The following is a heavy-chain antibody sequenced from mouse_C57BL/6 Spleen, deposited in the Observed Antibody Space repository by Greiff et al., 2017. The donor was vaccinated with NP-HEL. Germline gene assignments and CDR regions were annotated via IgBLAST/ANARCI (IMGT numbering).Heavy chain of an antibody. CDR1: GFTFSDYY. CDR3: ARDRGGYYGSSYGYFDV. CDR2: INYDGSST. Sequence: EVKLVESEGGLVQPGSSMKLSCTASGFTFSDYYMAWVRQVPEKGLEWVANINYDGSSTYYLDSLKSRFIISRDNAKNILYLQMSSLKSEDTATYYCARDRGGYYGSSYGYFDVWGTGTTVTVSS. D-gene: IGHD1-1*01. J-gene: IGHJ1*03. V-gene: IGHV5-16*01.